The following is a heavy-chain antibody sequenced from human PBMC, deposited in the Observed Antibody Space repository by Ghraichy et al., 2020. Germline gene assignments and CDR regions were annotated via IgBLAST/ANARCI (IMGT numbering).Heavy chain of an antibody. CDR2: VYPGDSDV. CDR1: GYSFTNYW. J-gene: IGHJ3*02. D-gene: IGHD1-26*01. V-gene: IGHV5-51*01. CDR3: ARTGATSEDDAFDI. Sequence: GESLNISCKGSGYSFTNYWIGWVRQMPGKGLEWMGIVYPGDSDVIYSPSFQGQVTMSADESISTAYLQWGSLKASDTAMYYCARTGATSEDDAFDIWGQGTMVTVSS.